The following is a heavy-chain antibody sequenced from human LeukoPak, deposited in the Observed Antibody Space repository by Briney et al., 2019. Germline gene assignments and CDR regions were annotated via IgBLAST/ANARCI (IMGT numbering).Heavy chain of an antibody. CDR1: GGSFSGYY. J-gene: IGHJ6*03. V-gene: IGHV4-34*01. CDR2: INHSGST. Sequence: PSETLSLTCAVYGGSFSGYYWSWIRQPPGKGLEWIGEINHSGSTNYNPSLKSRVTISVDTSKNQFSLKLSSVTAADTAVYCCARGGSYYYMDVWGKGTTVTVSS. CDR3: ARGGSYYYMDV.